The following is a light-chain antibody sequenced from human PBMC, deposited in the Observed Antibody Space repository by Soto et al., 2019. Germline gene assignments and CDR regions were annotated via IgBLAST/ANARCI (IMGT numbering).Light chain of an antibody. CDR1: QSVSSNH. J-gene: IGKJ1*01. CDR2: GGS. Sequence: DILLTQSPGTLSLSPGEVATLYCRASQSVSSNHLAWYQQKPGQAPRLLIYGGSSRATGIPVRFSGSGSETDFTLTITRLEPEDFAMYYCQQYSSSRTFGQGTKVDIK. V-gene: IGKV3-20*01. CDR3: QQYSSSRT.